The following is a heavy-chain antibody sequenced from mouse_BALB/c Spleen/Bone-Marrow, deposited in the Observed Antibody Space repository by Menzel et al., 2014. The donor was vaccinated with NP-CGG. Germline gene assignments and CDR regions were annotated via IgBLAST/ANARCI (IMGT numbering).Heavy chain of an antibody. CDR1: GYTFXDYA. J-gene: IGHJ4*01. V-gene: IGHV1S137*01. CDR3: ARSGKVRNAMDY. Sequence: VKLVESGAELVRPGVSVKISCKGSGYTFXDYAIHWVKQSHAKSLEWIGLISGYYGDAIYNQKFKGKATMTVDKSSSTAYMDLARLTSEDSAIYYCARSGKVRNAMDYWGQGTSVTVSS. CDR2: ISGYYGDA. D-gene: IGHD2-14*01.